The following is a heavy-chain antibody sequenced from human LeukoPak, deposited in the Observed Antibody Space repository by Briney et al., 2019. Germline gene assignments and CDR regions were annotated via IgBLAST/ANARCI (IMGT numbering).Heavy chain of an antibody. V-gene: IGHV3-11*01. J-gene: IGHJ4*02. CDR3: ARRSSGWDVDY. CDR1: GFTSNDYY. Sequence: PGGSLRLSCAASGFTSNDYYMSRIRQAPGKGLEWVSYISSSGGTMYYADSVKGRFTISRDNAKNSLYLQINSLRAEDTAVYYCARRSSGWDVDYWGQGALVTVSS. D-gene: IGHD6-19*01. CDR2: ISSSGGTM.